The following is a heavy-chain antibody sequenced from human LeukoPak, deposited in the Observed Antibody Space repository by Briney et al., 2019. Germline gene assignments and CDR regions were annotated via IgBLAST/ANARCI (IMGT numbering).Heavy chain of an antibody. CDR2: INHSGST. D-gene: IGHD1-14*01. CDR1: GGSFSGYY. J-gene: IGHJ4*02. Sequence: SETLSLTCAVYGGSFSGYYWSWIRQPPGKGLEWIGEINHSGSTNYNPSLKSRVTISVDTSKNQFSLKLSSVTAADTAVYYCARRNRARRAFDYWGQGTLVTVSS. V-gene: IGHV4-34*01. CDR3: ARRNRARRAFDY.